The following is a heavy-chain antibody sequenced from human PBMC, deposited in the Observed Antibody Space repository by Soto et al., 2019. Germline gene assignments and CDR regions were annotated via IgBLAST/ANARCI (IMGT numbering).Heavy chain of an antibody. J-gene: IGHJ6*02. CDR2: IIPIFDTA. Sequence: ASVKVSCKASGGTFSDSTINWVRQAPGQRLEWMGGIIPIFDTANYAEKFQGRVTITADESTSTSFMEVSSLRSEDTAVYYCARNGTLTGYSYGMDGWGQETMFTVAS. CDR1: GGTFSDST. V-gene: IGHV1-69*13. CDR3: ARNGTLTGYSYGMDG. D-gene: IGHD2-8*01.